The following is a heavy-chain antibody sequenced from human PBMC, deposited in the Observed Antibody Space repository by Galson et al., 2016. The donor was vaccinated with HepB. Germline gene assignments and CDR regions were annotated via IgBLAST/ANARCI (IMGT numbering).Heavy chain of an antibody. V-gene: IGHV2-5*02. J-gene: IGHJ4*02. CDR1: GFSLTTFGVG. CDR2: IYWDDDT. Sequence: PALVKPTQTLTLTCNFSGFSLTTFGVGVGWLRQPPGKPLEWLALIYWDDDTRYSPSLKSRLTLTKDTSTNQVVLSVTNMDTVETATYYCARSDRNFFDYWGQGTLVTVSS. CDR3: ARSDRNFFDY. D-gene: IGHD1-14*01.